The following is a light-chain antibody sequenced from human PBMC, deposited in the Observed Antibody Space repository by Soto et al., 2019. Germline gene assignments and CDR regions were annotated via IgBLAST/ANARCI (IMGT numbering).Light chain of an antibody. CDR3: QQYNSWPT. J-gene: IGKJ4*01. CDR2: GAS. CDR1: QSIGNY. V-gene: IGKV3-15*01. Sequence: EVVLTQSPATLSLSPGEGATLSCRASQSIGNYLAWYQHKRGQSPRLLVYGASTRATGVPARFSGSGSGAEFTLSISSLQSEDFAVYYCQQYNSWPTFGGGTKVEIK.